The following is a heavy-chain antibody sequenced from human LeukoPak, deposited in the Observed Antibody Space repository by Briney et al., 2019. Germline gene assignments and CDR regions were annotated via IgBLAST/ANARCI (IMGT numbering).Heavy chain of an antibody. V-gene: IGHV5-51*01. J-gene: IGHJ5*02. D-gene: IGHD2-15*01. CDR1: GYSFTSYW. CDR3: ARQEYCSGGSCYTWFDP. CDR2: IYPGDSDI. Sequence: GESLKISCKGSGYSFTSYWIGWVRQMPGKGLEWMGIIYPGDSDIRYSPSFQGQVTISADKSISTAYLQWSSLKASDTAMYYCARQEYCSGGSCYTWFDPWGQGTLVTVSS.